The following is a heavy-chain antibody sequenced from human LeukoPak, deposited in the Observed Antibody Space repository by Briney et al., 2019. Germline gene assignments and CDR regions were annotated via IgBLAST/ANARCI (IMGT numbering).Heavy chain of an antibody. V-gene: IGHV3-23*01. D-gene: IGHD1-26*01. Sequence: GGSLRLSCAASGFTFSSYAMNWVRQAPGKGLEWVSGMSGSGGTTYHADSVKGRFTISRDNSKNTLYLQVNSLRAEDTAVYYCAKGGKWDVTPFDYWGQGTLVTVSS. CDR1: GFTFSSYA. J-gene: IGHJ4*02. CDR2: MSGSGGTT. CDR3: AKGGKWDVTPFDY.